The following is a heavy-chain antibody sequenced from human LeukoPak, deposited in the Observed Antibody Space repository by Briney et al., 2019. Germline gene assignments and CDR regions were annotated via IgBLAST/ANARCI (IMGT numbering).Heavy chain of an antibody. CDR1: GFTFSSYS. V-gene: IGHV3-21*01. CDR2: ISSSSSYI. CDR3: ARGLTTIFGVVIHFDY. D-gene: IGHD3-3*01. J-gene: IGHJ4*02. Sequence: PGGSLRLSCAASGFTFSSYSMNWARQAPGKGLEWVSSISSSSSYIYYADSVKGRFTISRDNAKKSLYLQMNSLRAEDTAVYYCARGLTTIFGVVIHFDYWGQGTLVTVSS.